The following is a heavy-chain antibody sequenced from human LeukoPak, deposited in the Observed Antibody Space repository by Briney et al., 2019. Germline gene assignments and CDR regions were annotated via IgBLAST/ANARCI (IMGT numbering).Heavy chain of an antibody. CDR1: GYTFTSYG. Sequence: ASVKVSCKASGYTFTSYGISWVRQAPGQGLEWMGWISAYNGNTNYAQKLQGRVTMTTDTSTSTAYMELRSLRSDDTAVYYCARGPSSGWYPSYFDYWGQGTLVTVSS. J-gene: IGHJ4*02. CDR3: ARGPSSGWYPSYFDY. V-gene: IGHV1-18*01. CDR2: ISAYNGNT. D-gene: IGHD6-19*01.